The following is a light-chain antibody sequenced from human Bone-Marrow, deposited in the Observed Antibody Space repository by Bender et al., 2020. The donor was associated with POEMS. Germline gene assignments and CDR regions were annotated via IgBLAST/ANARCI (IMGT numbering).Light chain of an antibody. Sequence: SYELTQPPSVSVSPGQTATITCSGDELPKQYAYWYQQKPGQAPVVVIYQDTKRPSGIPERFSGSTSGNTASLTISGTQTMDEADYYCQSWGSNTAVFGGGTKLTVL. CDR1: ELPKQY. CDR2: QDT. J-gene: IGLJ2*01. CDR3: QSWGSNTAV. V-gene: IGLV3-1*01.